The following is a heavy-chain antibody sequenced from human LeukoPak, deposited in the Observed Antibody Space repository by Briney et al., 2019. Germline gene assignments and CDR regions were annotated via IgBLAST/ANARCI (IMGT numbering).Heavy chain of an antibody. J-gene: IGHJ1*01. CDR2: ISTTGSSI. D-gene: IGHD6-6*01. CDR3: ARAFSS. Sequence: PGGSLRLSCEASGFIFSNYGMNWVRQAPGKGLEWVSYISTTGSSILYADSVKGRFTSSRDNAKSSLYLQMDNLRAEDTGLYYCARAFSSWGQGTLVTVSS. V-gene: IGHV3-48*03. CDR1: GFIFSNYG.